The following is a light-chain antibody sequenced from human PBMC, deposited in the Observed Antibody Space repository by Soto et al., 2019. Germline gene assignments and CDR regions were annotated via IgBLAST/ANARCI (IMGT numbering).Light chain of an antibody. V-gene: IGLV2-14*01. CDR1: SSDVGGYNY. Sequence: QSVLTQPASVSGSPGQSITISCTGTSSDVGGYNYVSWYQQHPGKAPNLMIYDVSNRPSWVSNRFSGSKSGNTASLTISGLQAEDEADYYCSSYTSSSTLFYVFGTGTKVTV. J-gene: IGLJ1*01. CDR3: SSYTSSSTLFYV. CDR2: DVS.